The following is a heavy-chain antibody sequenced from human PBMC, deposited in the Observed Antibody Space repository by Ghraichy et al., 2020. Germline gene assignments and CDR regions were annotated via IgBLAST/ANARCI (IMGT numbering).Heavy chain of an antibody. Sequence: GGSLRLSCAASGFTFSSYAMSWVRQAPGKGLEWVSAISGSGGSTYYADSVKGRFTISRDNSKNTLYLQMNSLRAEDTAVYYCAKDRRSGSYRGLGGMDVWGQGTTNTDSS. D-gene: IGHD1-26*01. J-gene: IGHJ6*02. CDR3: AKDRRSGSYRGLGGMDV. CDR1: GFTFSSYA. CDR2: ISGSGGST. V-gene: IGHV3-23*01.